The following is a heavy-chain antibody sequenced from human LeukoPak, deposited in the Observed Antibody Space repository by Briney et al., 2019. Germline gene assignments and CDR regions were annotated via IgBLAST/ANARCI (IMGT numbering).Heavy chain of an antibody. CDR1: GFTFSNYA. Sequence: GGSLTLSCSGSGFTFSNYAMSWVRQAPGKGLEWGSVISGSGDTTEYADSVKGRFAISRDNSDNTVYLEMNRLRVEATAVYYCARGGPSVKMIRGDFDHWGQGTLVTVSS. D-gene: IGHD3-10*01. J-gene: IGHJ4*02. CDR2: ISGSGDTT. CDR3: ARGGPSVKMIRGDFDH. V-gene: IGHV3-23*01.